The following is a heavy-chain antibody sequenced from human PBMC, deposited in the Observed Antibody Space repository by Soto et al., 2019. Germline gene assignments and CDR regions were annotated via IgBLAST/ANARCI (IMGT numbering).Heavy chain of an antibody. Sequence: GGSLRLSCEASGLPFSGFGMHWVRQDTGKGLEWVAVIWYDSTYIYYADSVKGRFTISRDNAKNSLSLQMNSLRAEDTAVYFCARDPIPVPMYYFDYWGQGSLVTVSS. J-gene: IGHJ4*02. CDR2: IWYDSTYI. CDR1: GLPFSGFG. V-gene: IGHV3-33*01. CDR3: ARDPIPVPMYYFDY. D-gene: IGHD6-19*01.